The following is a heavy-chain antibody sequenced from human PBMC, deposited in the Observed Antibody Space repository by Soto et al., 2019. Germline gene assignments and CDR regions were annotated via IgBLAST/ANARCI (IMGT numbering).Heavy chain of an antibody. CDR3: GRGSAPPDY. V-gene: IGHV3-74*01. CDR2: INTDGGTT. Sequence: EVQLVESGGGLVQPGGSLRLSCAASGFTFTNYWMHWVRQVPGKGLVWVSRINTDGGTTNYADSVKGRFTISRDNAKNTLYLQMNSLRAEDTAVYYCGRGSAPPDYWGQGTLVTVSS. CDR1: GFTFTNYW. J-gene: IGHJ4*02.